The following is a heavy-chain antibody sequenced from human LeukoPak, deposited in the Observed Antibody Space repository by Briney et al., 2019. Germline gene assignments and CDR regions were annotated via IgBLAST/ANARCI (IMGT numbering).Heavy chain of an antibody. D-gene: IGHD1-26*01. CDR1: GFTFSDYT. J-gene: IGHJ4*02. CDR3: ARGIRGSPGY. V-gene: IGHV3-74*01. CDR2: INSDGSST. Sequence: GGSLRLSCAASGFTFSDYTMNWVRQAPGKGLVWVSRINSDGSSTSYADSVKGRFTISRDNAKNTLYLQMNSLRAEDTAVYYCARGIRGSPGYWGQGTLVTVSS.